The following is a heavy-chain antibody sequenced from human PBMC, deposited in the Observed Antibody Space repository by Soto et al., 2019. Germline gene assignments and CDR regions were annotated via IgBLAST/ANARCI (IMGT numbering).Heavy chain of an antibody. Sequence: GESLKISCKGSGYNFAGYWIAWVRQMPGKGLELMGIIYPSDSDTRYRPSFQGQVTISADKSISSAYLQWSSLRASDTAMYYCARGGVSTRTFDYWRQGTPVTV. V-gene: IGHV5-51*01. CDR1: GYNFAGYW. J-gene: IGHJ4*02. CDR2: IYPSDSDT. D-gene: IGHD3-3*01. CDR3: ARGGVSTRTFDY.